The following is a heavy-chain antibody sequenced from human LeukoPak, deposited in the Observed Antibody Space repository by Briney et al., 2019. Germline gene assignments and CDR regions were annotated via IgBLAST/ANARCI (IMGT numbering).Heavy chain of an antibody. D-gene: IGHD3-22*01. Sequence: PGGSLRLSCAASGFTFSSYSMNWVRQAPGKGLEWVSSISSSSSYIYYADSAKGRFTISRDNAKNSLYLQMNTLRAEDTALYYCAKAGGSDNSDSYPPDLYYYMDVWGKGTTVIVSS. CDR2: ISSSSSYI. CDR1: GFTFSSYS. J-gene: IGHJ6*03. CDR3: AKAGGSDNSDSYPPDLYYYMDV. V-gene: IGHV3-21*04.